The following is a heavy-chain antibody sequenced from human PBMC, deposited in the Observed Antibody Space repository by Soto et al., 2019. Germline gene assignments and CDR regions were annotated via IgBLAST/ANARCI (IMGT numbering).Heavy chain of an antibody. CDR1: GGSISSSDYW. Sequence: QLQLQESGPGLVKPAETLSLTCTVSGGSISSSDYWWGWIRQPPGKGLEWIGSIYYTGSTYYNRSPKTRVIISVDTSKSQFSLRLSSVTAADTAVYYCARQIGRGSWSLDHWGQGTLVTVSS. CDR2: IYYTGST. J-gene: IGHJ4*02. V-gene: IGHV4-39*01. CDR3: ARQIGRGSWSLDH. D-gene: IGHD6-13*01.